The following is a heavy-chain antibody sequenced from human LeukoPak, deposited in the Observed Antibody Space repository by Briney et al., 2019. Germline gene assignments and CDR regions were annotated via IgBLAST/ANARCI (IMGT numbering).Heavy chain of an antibody. J-gene: IGHJ4*02. CDR1: GFTFSSYA. Sequence: PGGSLRLSCAASGFTFSSYAMHWVRQAPGKGLEWVAVISYDGSNKYYADSVKGRFTISRDNSKNTLYLQMNSLRAEDTAVYYCARDRRVYYYGSGSYYPIHFDYWGQGTLVTVSS. V-gene: IGHV3-30-3*01. CDR3: ARDRRVYYYGSGSYYPIHFDY. CDR2: ISYDGSNK. D-gene: IGHD3-10*01.